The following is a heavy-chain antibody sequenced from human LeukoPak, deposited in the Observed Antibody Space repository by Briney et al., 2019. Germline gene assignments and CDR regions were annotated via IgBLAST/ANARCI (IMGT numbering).Heavy chain of an antibody. CDR3: ASLSSGVAFDI. J-gene: IGHJ3*02. D-gene: IGHD6-19*01. CDR2: ISYDGSNK. V-gene: IGHV3-30-3*01. CDR1: GFTFSSYV. Sequence: GGSLRLSCAASGFTFSSYVMHWVRQAPGKGLEWVAVISYDGSNKYYADSVKGRFTISRDNSKNTLYLQMNSLRAEDTAVYYCASLSSGVAFDIWGQGTMVTVSS.